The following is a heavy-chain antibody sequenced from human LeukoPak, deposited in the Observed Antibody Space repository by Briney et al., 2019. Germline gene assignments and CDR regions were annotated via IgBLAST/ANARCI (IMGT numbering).Heavy chain of an antibody. Sequence: GGSLRLSCVASGFNVSNNYMSWVRQAPGKGLEWVSVIYSCGSTNYADSVKGRFIISRDNSKSTLFLQMNSLRAEDTAVYYCARDKVGYTYGYVRAHYGMDVWGQGTTVIVSS. D-gene: IGHD5-18*01. V-gene: IGHV3-66*01. CDR3: ARDKVGYTYGYVRAHYGMDV. J-gene: IGHJ6*02. CDR1: GFNVSNNY. CDR2: IYSCGST.